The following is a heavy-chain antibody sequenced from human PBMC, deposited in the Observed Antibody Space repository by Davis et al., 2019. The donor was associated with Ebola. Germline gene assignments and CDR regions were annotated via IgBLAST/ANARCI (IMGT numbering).Heavy chain of an antibody. V-gene: IGHV3-53*01. D-gene: IGHD3-22*01. CDR1: GFTVSSNY. CDR2: IYSGGST. J-gene: IGHJ4*02. CDR3: AKDQAITMIIVGPLDY. Sequence: GESLKISCAASGFTVSSNYMSWVRQAPGMGLEWVSVIYSGGSTYYADSVKGRFTISRHNSKNTLYLQMNSLRAEDTAVYYCAKDQAITMIIVGPLDYWGQGTLVTVSS.